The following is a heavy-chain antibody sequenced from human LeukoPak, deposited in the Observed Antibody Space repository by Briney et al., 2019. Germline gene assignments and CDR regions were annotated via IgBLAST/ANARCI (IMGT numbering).Heavy chain of an antibody. D-gene: IGHD2-2*01. CDR3: AKDPSLRLGYCSSTSCPREVDV. CDR1: GFTFSSYA. Sequence: PGGSLRLSCAASGFTFSSYAMSWVRQAPGKGLEWVSAISGSGGSTYYADSVKGRFTISRDNSKNTLYPQMNSLRAEDTAVYYCAKDPSLRLGYCSSTSCPREVDVWGKGTTVTVSS. CDR2: ISGSGGST. V-gene: IGHV3-23*01. J-gene: IGHJ6*04.